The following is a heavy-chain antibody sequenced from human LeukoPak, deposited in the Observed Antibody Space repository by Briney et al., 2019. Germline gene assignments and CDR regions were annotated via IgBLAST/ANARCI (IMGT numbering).Heavy chain of an antibody. V-gene: IGHV4-59*12. J-gene: IGHJ5*02. CDR2: IYYSGST. CDR3: ARYNSSSGYFDP. CDR1: GGSISSYY. Sequence: SETLSLTCTVSGGSISSYYWSWIRQPPGKGLEWIGYIYYSGSTNYNPSLKSRVTISIDTSKNQFSLKLTSVTAADTAVYYCARYNSSSGYFDPWGQGTLVTVSS. D-gene: IGHD6-6*01.